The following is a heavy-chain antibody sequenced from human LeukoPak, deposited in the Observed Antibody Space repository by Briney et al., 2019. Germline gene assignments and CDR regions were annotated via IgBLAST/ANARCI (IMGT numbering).Heavy chain of an antibody. J-gene: IGHJ6*03. CDR3: ARVVDYYYYYMDV. CDR2: IYHSGIT. Sequence: EASETLSLTCAVSGYSISSGYYWGWIRQSPGKGLEWIGSIYHSGITYHNPSLKSRVNISVDTSKNQFSLKRTSVTAADTALYYCARVVDYYYYYMDVWGKGTTVTVS. CDR1: GYSISSGYY. V-gene: IGHV4-38-2*01.